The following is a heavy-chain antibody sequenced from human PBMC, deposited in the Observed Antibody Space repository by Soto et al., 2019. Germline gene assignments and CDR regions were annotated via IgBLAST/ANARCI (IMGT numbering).Heavy chain of an antibody. CDR3: AREDMVRANYYYYYGMDV. D-gene: IGHD3-10*01. Sequence: PSETLSLTCTVSGGSIKNSGYYWSWIRQHPEKGLEWIGYIYYSGSTNYNPSLKSRVTISVDTSKNPFSLKLSSVTAADTAVYYCAREDMVRANYYYYYGMDVWGQGTTVTVSS. CDR2: IYYSGST. J-gene: IGHJ6*02. CDR1: GGSIKNSGYY. V-gene: IGHV4-61*08.